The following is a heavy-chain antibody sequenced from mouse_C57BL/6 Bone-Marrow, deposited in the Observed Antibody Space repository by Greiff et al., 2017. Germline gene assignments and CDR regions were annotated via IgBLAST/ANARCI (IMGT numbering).Heavy chain of an antibody. J-gene: IGHJ1*03. CDR2: IDPENGDT. CDR1: GFNIKDDY. V-gene: IGHV14-4*01. Sequence: VQLKESGAELVRPGASVKLSCTASGFNIKDDYMHWVKQRPEQGLEWIGWIDPENGDTEYASKFQGKATITADTSSNTAYLQLSSLTSEDTAVYYCTYYCSSFWYFDVWGTGTTVTVSS. D-gene: IGHD1-1*01. CDR3: TYYCSSFWYFDV.